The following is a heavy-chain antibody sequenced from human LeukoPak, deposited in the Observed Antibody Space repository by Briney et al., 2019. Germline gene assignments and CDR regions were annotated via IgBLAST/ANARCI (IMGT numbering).Heavy chain of an antibody. V-gene: IGHV4-61*05. D-gene: IGHD2-15*01. Sequence: SETLSLTCTVSGGSISSSSYYWGWIRQPPGKGLEWIGYIYYSGSTNYNPSLKSRVTISVDTSKNQFSLKLSSVTAADTAVYYCASIDCSGGSCTFDYWGQGTLVTVSS. CDR3: ASIDCSGGSCTFDY. CDR2: IYYSGST. J-gene: IGHJ4*02. CDR1: GGSISSSSYY.